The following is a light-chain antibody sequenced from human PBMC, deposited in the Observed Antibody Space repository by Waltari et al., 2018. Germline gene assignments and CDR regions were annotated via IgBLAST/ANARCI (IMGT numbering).Light chain of an antibody. CDR3: QAWDSSTGV. V-gene: IGLV3-1*01. CDR1: KLGDNY. CDR2: QES. Sequence: SYELTQPPSVSVSPGQTASITCSGDKLGDNYACWYQQKPGQSPVLVIYQESKRPSGIPERFSGSNSGNTATLTISGTQAMDEADYYCQAWDSSTGVFGGGTKLTVL. J-gene: IGLJ3*02.